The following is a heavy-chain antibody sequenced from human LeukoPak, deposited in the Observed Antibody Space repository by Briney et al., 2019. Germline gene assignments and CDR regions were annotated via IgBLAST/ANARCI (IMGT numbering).Heavy chain of an antibody. CDR2: INHSGST. Sequence: SETLSLTCAVYGGSFSGYYWSWIRQPPGKGLEWIGEINHSGSTNYNPSLKSRVTISVDTSKNQFSLKLSSVTAADTAVYYCARAGHILGVGATSFDYWGQGTLVTVSS. D-gene: IGHD1-26*01. CDR1: GGSFSGYY. CDR3: ARAGHILGVGATSFDY. J-gene: IGHJ4*02. V-gene: IGHV4-34*01.